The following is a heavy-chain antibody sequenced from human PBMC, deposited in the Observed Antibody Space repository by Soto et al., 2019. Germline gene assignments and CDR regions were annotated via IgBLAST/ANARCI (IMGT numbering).Heavy chain of an antibody. D-gene: IGHD3-16*02. J-gene: IGHJ4*02. CDR2: INAGNGNT. Sequence: QVQLVQSGAAVKKPGASVKVSCKASGYTFTSYAMHWVRQAPGQRLEWMGWINAGNGNTKYSQKFQGRVTITRDTSASTAYMELSSLRSEDTAVYYCARSGDYDYIWGSYRWVYFDYWGQGTLVTVSS. CDR1: GYTFTSYA. V-gene: IGHV1-3*01. CDR3: ARSGDYDYIWGSYRWVYFDY.